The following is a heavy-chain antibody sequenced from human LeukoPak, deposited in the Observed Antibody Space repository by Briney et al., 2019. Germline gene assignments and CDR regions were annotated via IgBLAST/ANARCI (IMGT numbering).Heavy chain of an antibody. V-gene: IGHV4-39*01. J-gene: IGHJ4*02. CDR2: IYYSGST. D-gene: IGHD3-22*01. Sequence: PSETLSLTCTVSRGAISGISYYSGGIRQPPRKGLEWIGGIYYSGSTYYNPSLKSRVSITVDTSKNQFSLKLSSVTAADTALYYCASRYYDSNGYYFDYWGQGTLVTVSS. CDR1: RGAISGISYY. CDR3: ASRYYDSNGYYFDY.